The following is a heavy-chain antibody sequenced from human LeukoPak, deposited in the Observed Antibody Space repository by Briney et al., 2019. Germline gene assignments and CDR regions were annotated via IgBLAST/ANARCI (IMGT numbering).Heavy chain of an antibody. CDR2: IYSGGST. J-gene: IGHJ4*02. Sequence: GGSLRLSCATLGFTVSSNYMSWVRQAPGKGLEWVSVIYSGGSTYYADSVKGRFTISRDNSKNTLYLQMNSLRAEDTAVYYCARDSVTTTEFDYWGQGTLVTVSS. D-gene: IGHD4-17*01. CDR1: GFTVSSNY. CDR3: ARDSVTTTEFDY. V-gene: IGHV3-53*01.